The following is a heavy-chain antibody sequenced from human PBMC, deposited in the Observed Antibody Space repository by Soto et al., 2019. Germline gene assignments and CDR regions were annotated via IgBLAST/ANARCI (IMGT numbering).Heavy chain of an antibody. J-gene: IGHJ4*02. V-gene: IGHV3-30*03. Sequence: GSLRLSCEASGSTFSNYDMDWVRQAPGKGLEWVAIISFDGSKTYYADSVKGRFTVSRDNSKNTLFLQMNSLRPDDTATYYCVREGYSGSYAAFWGQGSLVTVSS. CDR1: GSTFSNYD. CDR3: VREGYSGSYAAF. D-gene: IGHD1-26*01. CDR2: ISFDGSKT.